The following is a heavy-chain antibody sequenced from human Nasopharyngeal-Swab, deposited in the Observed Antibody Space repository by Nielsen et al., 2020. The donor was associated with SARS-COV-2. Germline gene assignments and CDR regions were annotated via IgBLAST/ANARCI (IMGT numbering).Heavy chain of an antibody. CDR2: TSFDGSKK. Sequence: GGSMRLSCAASGFTFSNFAMHWVSQAPGKGLEWVALTSFDGSKKYYGDSVKGRLTVSRDNSKNTLYLQMNSLRVEDTSVFYCARGSGTGSWNFDYWGQGALVTVSS. CDR3: ARGSGTGSWNFDY. V-gene: IGHV3-30*04. J-gene: IGHJ4*02. CDR1: GFTFSNFA. D-gene: IGHD6-13*01.